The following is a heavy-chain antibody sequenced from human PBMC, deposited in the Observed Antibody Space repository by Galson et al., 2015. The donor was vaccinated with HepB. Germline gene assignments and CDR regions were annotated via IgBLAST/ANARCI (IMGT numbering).Heavy chain of an antibody. V-gene: IGHV1-18*01. J-gene: IGHJ5*01. CDR2: ISSHNTNT. Sequence: SVKVSCKASGYTFSDYGVTWVRQAPGQGLEWMGYISSHNTNTKYIRKLQDRVTMTTDTSTSTAYMELRSLISDDTAVYYCARHRMGAIGTMGWDWVDSWGQGTLVTVSS. CDR3: ARHRMGAIGTMGWDWVDS. D-gene: IGHD1-26*01. CDR1: GYTFSDYG.